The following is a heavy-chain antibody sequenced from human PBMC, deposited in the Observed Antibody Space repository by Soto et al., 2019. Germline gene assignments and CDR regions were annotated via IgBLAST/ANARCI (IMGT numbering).Heavy chain of an antibody. CDR2: IIPIFGTA. CDR3: ARAADSSGWYWLGWFDP. V-gene: IGHV1-69*12. Sequence: QVQLVQSGAEVKKPGSSVKVSCKASGGTFSSYAISWVRQAPGQGLEWMGGIIPIFGTANYAHKFQGRVTITADESTSTAYMELSSLRSEDTAVYYCARAADSSGWYWLGWFDPWGQGTLVTVSS. J-gene: IGHJ5*02. D-gene: IGHD6-19*01. CDR1: GGTFSSYA.